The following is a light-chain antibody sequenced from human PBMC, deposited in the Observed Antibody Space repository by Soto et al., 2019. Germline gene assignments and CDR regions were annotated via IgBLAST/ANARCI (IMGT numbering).Light chain of an antibody. V-gene: IGLV2-11*01. CDR2: DVN. Sequence: QSALTQPRSVSGSPGQSVTISCTGTSSDVGRYDYVSWYQHHPGKAPKLLIYDVNKWPSGVPDGFSGSKSGNTASLSISGLQAEDEADYYCCSKAGTSTAVFGGGTKLTVL. CDR3: CSKAGTSTAV. CDR1: SSDVGRYDY. J-gene: IGLJ2*01.